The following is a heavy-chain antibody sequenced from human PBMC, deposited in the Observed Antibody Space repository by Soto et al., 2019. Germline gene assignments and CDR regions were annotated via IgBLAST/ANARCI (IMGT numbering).Heavy chain of an antibody. V-gene: IGHV4-59*01. J-gene: IGHJ4*02. CDR3: ARVSSYPDSSGPVSDY. D-gene: IGHD3-22*01. Sequence: SQTLSLTCPVSGGSISSYYWSWIRQPPGKGLEWIGYIYYSGSTNYNPSLKSRVTISVDTSKNQFSLKLSSVTAADTAVYYCARVSSYPDSSGPVSDYWGQGTLVTVS. CDR1: GGSISSYY. CDR2: IYYSGST.